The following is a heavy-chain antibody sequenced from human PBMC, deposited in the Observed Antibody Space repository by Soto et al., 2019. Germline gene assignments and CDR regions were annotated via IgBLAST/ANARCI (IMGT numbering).Heavy chain of an antibody. CDR2: IIPIFGTA. D-gene: IGHD3-9*01. Sequence: QVQLVQSGAEVKKPGSSVKVSCKASGGTFSSYAISWVRQAPGQGLEWMGGIIPIFGTANYAQKFQGRVTITADESSSTAYMERRSLRSEDTPVYYCATTGMTGYGVQYFQHWGQGTLVTVSS. CDR3: ATTGMTGYGVQYFQH. V-gene: IGHV1-69*12. J-gene: IGHJ1*01. CDR1: GGTFSSYA.